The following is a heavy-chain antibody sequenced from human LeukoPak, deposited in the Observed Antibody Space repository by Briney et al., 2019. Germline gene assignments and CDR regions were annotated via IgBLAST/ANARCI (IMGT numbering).Heavy chain of an antibody. V-gene: IGHV4-39*07. CDR3: ARGDYLFDY. CDR1: GGSITITNYY. Sequence: PSETLSLTCTVSGGSITITNYYWGWIRQPPGKGLEWVGNIYYDGSTYYNPSLKSRVTISIDTSKNQSSLKLSSVTAADTAVYYCARGDYLFDYWGQGTLVTVSS. CDR2: IYYDGST. J-gene: IGHJ4*02. D-gene: IGHD4-17*01.